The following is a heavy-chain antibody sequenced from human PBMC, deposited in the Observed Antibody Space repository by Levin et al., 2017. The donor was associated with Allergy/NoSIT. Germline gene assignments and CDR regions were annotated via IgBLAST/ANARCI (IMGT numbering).Heavy chain of an antibody. CDR1: GFPFSTHA. V-gene: IGHV3-30*18. CDR2: ILYDGSRK. J-gene: IGHJ4*02. D-gene: IGHD2-2*01. Sequence: QRGESLKISCAASGFPFSTHAMHWVRQAPGKGLEWVAVILYDGSRKYYADSVKGRFTISRDNSNNTLYLQMNGLRTEDTAVYYCAKGKRQFCTSTSCLIDDWGQGTLVTVSS. CDR3: AKGKRQFCTSTSCLIDD.